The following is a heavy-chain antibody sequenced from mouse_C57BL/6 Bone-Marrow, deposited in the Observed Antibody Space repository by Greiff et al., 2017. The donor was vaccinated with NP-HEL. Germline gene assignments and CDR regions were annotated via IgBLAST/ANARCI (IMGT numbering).Heavy chain of an antibody. CDR1: GYTFTSYT. Sequence: QVQLQQSGAELARPGASVKMSCKASGYTFTSYTMHWVKQRPGQGLEWIGYINPSSGYTKYNQKFKDKATLNADKSSSTAYMQLSSLTSEDSAVYYCARSGYYGSSSSWFAYWGQGTLVTVSA. CDR3: ARSGYYGSSSSWFAY. V-gene: IGHV1-4*01. CDR2: INPSSGYT. J-gene: IGHJ3*01. D-gene: IGHD1-1*01.